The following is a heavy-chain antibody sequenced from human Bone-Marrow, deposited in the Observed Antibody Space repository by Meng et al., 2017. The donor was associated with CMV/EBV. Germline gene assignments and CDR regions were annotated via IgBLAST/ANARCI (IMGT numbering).Heavy chain of an antibody. J-gene: IGHJ3*02. CDR1: GGTFSSYT. Sequence: SVKVSCKASGGTFSSYTISWVRQAPGQGLEWMGGIIPIFGTANYAQKFQGRVTITTDESTSTAYMELSSLRSEDTAVYYCARDLEEMGGHDAFDIWGQGTIVTVSS. D-gene: IGHD3-3*01. V-gene: IGHV1-69*05. CDR2: IIPIFGTA. CDR3: ARDLEEMGGHDAFDI.